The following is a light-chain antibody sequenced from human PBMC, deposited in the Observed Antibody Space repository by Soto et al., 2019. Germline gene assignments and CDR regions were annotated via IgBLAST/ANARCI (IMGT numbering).Light chain of an antibody. CDR3: SSYTTRSTYV. J-gene: IGLJ1*01. V-gene: IGLV2-14*01. Sequence: QSALTQPASVSGSPGQSITISCTGTSRDIGFFNYVSWYQQFPGNAPKLIIFEVTNRPSGVSNRFSASKSGNTASLTISGLQAEDGADYYCSSYTTRSTYVLGTGTKVTV. CDR1: SRDIGFFNY. CDR2: EVT.